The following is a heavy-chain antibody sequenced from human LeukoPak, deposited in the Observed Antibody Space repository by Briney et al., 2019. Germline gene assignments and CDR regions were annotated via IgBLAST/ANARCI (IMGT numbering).Heavy chain of an antibody. Sequence: PGGSLRLSCAASGFTFSDYYMSWIRQAPGKGLEWVSYISSSGSTIYYADSVKGRFTISRDNAKNSLYLQMNSLRAEDTAVYYCARDRSVTYYYDSSGYSKPDYWGQGTLVTVSS. CDR1: GFTFSDYY. D-gene: IGHD3-22*01. V-gene: IGHV3-11*01. J-gene: IGHJ4*02. CDR2: ISSSGSTI. CDR3: ARDRSVTYYYDSSGYSKPDY.